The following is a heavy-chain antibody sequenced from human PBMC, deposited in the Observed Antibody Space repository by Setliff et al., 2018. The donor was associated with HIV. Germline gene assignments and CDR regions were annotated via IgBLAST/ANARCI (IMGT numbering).Heavy chain of an antibody. J-gene: IGHJ4*02. V-gene: IGHV1-69*13. D-gene: IGHD2-15*01. Sequence: SVKVSCKASGYTFTSYGMSWVRQAPGQGLEWMGGIIPIFGTANYAQRLQGRVTLTADESTSTAYMELSSLRSEDTAVYYCATDPSSLPNVVVVAATPGVPDYWGQGTLVTVSS. CDR1: GYTFTSYG. CDR2: IIPIFGTA. CDR3: ATDPSSLPNVVVVAATPGVPDY.